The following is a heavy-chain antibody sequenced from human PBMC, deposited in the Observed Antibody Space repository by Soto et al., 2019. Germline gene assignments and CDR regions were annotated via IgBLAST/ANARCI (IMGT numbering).Heavy chain of an antibody. J-gene: IGHJ3*01. CDR2: ISAYNGDT. Sequence: QVQLLQSGPELMKPGASVKLSCKASGYTFRNYGINWVRQALGQGLEWMGWISAYNGDTNYAHNFQGRVTMATDTPTSTAYIELRSLKSDDTAVYYCARDGRQFVPNSDNFDLGGQGTTVTVSS. V-gene: IGHV1-18*01. D-gene: IGHD6-6*01. CDR1: GYTFRNYG. CDR3: ARDGRQFVPNSDNFDL.